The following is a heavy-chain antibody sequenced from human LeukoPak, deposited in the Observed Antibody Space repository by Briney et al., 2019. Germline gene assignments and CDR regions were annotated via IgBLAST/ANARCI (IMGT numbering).Heavy chain of an antibody. J-gene: IGHJ4*02. CDR1: GYTFTGYY. CDR2: INPNSGGT. V-gene: IGHV1-2*06. Sequence: ASVKVSCEASGYTFTGYYMHWVRQAPGQGLEWMGRINPNSGGTNYAQKFQGRVTMTRDTSISTAYMELSRLRSDDTAVYYCARGGVVVAATIDYWGQGTLVTVSS. CDR3: ARGGVVVAATIDY. D-gene: IGHD2-15*01.